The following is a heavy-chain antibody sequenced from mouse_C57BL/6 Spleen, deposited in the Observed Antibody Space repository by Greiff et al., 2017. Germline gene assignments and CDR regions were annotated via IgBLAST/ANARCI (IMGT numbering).Heavy chain of an antibody. J-gene: IGHJ2*01. CDR2: IDPSDSYT. D-gene: IGHD3-1*01. CDR1: GYTFTSYW. Sequence: QVQLQQPGAELVRPGTSVKLSCKASGYTFTSYWMHWVKQRPGQGLEWIGVIDPSDSYTNYNQKFKGKATLTVDTSSSTAYMQLSSLTSEDSAVYYCALGSKDYWGQGTTLTVSS. V-gene: IGHV1-59*01. CDR3: ALGSKDY.